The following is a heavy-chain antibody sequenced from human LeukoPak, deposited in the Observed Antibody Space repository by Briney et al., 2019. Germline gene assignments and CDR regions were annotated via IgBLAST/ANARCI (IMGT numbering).Heavy chain of an antibody. CDR1: GFTFSSYA. CDR2: ITGSGGGT. Sequence: LSGGSLRLSCAASGFTFSSYAMTWVRQAPGKGLEWVSSITGSGGGTYYADSVKGRFTISRDDSKNTLSLQMNSLRVEDTAVYYCAQDLAWGAFDHWGQGTLVTVSS. J-gene: IGHJ4*02. V-gene: IGHV3-23*01. D-gene: IGHD7-27*01. CDR3: AQDLAWGAFDH.